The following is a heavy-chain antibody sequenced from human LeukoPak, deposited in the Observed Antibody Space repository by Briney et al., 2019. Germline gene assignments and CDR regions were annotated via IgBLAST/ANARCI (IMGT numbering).Heavy chain of an antibody. Sequence: GGSLRLSCAASGFTFSNYAMSWVRQAPGEGLEWVSTISGSGGSTYYADSVKGRFTISRDNSKNTLYLQMHSLRGEDTAVYYCAKDPPGRSVAPDAAFDIWGQGTMVTVS. CDR2: ISGSGGST. CDR3: AKDPPGRSVAPDAAFDI. D-gene: IGHD6-19*01. V-gene: IGHV3-23*01. CDR1: GFTFSNYA. J-gene: IGHJ3*02.